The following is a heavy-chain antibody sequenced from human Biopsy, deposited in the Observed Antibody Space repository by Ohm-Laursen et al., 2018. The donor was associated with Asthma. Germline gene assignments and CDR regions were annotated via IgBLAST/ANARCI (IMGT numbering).Heavy chain of an antibody. CDR1: GGSMSSSSYS. J-gene: IGHJ4*02. Sequence: GTLSLTCPVSGGSMSSSSYSWGWIRQPPGKGLEWIGSISYTGNTDIPSLRSRVTLSVDTSKNNFSLKLTSVTAADTAVFYCARHWSWGSFFDYWGQGMLVTVSS. CDR3: ARHWSWGSFFDY. D-gene: IGHD7-27*01. CDR2: ISYTGNT. V-gene: IGHV4-39*01.